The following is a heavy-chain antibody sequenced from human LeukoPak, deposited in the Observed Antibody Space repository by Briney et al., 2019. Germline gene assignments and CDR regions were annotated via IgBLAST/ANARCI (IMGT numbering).Heavy chain of an antibody. D-gene: IGHD1-7*01. Sequence: GGSLRLSCVASGFTFSTYAMSWVRQAPGKGLEWVTDISGSGNSPYYADSVKGRFTISRDNSKNTLYLQMNSLRAEDTALYYCARGRQPTGTGQIDYWGQGTLVTVSS. CDR1: GFTFSTYA. CDR2: ISGSGNSP. V-gene: IGHV3-23*01. J-gene: IGHJ4*02. CDR3: ARGRQPTGTGQIDY.